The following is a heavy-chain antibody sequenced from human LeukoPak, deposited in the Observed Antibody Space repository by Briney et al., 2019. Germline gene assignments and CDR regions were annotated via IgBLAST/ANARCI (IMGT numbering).Heavy chain of an antibody. Sequence: GGTLRLSCAASGFTFSSYGMSWVRQAPGKGLEWVSAISGSGGSTYYADSVKGRFTIPRDNSKNTLYLQMNSLRAEDTAVYYCAIRLSISEYWGQGTLVTVSS. CDR2: ISGSGGST. CDR3: AIRLSISEY. J-gene: IGHJ4*02. V-gene: IGHV3-23*01. CDR1: GFTFSSYG. D-gene: IGHD3-3*02.